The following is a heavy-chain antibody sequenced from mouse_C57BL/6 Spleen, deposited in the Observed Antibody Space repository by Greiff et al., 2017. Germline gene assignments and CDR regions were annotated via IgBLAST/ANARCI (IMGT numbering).Heavy chain of an antibody. CDR2: IYPSDSET. J-gene: IGHJ4*01. Sequence: QVQLQQSGAELVRPGSSVKLSCKASGYTFTSYWMDWVKQRPGQGLEWIGNIYPSDSETHYNQKFKDKATLTVDKSSSTAYMQLSSLTSEDSAVYYCARSELAFYAMDYWGQGTSVTVSS. CDR3: ARSELAFYAMDY. V-gene: IGHV1-61*01. CDR1: GYTFTSYW. D-gene: IGHD4-1*01.